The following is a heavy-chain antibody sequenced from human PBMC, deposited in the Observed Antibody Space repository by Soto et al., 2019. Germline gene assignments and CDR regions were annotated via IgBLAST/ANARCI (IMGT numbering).Heavy chain of an antibody. J-gene: IGHJ6*02. Sequence: GESLKISCKGSGYSFTRNWIGWVRQMPGKGPEWMGIIYPGNSDARYNPSFQGQVTISVDTSISTAYLQWNSLKASDTAMYYCARLYGGNSGMDVWGQGTTVTVSS. V-gene: IGHV5-51*01. CDR3: ARLYGGNSGMDV. CDR2: IYPGNSDA. D-gene: IGHD4-17*01. CDR1: GYSFTRNW.